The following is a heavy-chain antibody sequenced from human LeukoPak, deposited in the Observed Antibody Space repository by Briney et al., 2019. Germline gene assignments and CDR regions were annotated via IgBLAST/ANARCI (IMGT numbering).Heavy chain of an antibody. CDR2: IYHSGST. J-gene: IGHJ4*02. V-gene: IGHV4-38-2*01. CDR3: ARLPSYYDSSGYSY. CDR1: GYSISSGYY. Sequence: PSETLSLTCAVSGYSISSGYYWGWIRQPPVKGLEWIGSIYHSGSTYYNPSLKSRVTISVDTSKNQFSLKLSSVTAADTAVYYCARLPSYYDSSGYSYWGQGTLVTVSS. D-gene: IGHD3-22*01.